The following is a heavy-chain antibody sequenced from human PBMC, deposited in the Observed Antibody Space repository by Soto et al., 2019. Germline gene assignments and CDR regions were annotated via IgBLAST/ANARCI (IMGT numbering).Heavy chain of an antibody. V-gene: IGHV2-5*02. CDR1: GFSLSATGVA. Sequence: QITLKESGPTLVKPTQTLTLTCTFSGFSLSATGVAVAWIRQPPGKALEWLAVIFWDDDRRYSPSLKSRLTITKDTSENQVVLTMTNLDAADTATYYCVHRSGYTYGSFDYWGQGTLVTVSS. CDR3: VHRSGYTYGSFDY. D-gene: IGHD5-18*01. J-gene: IGHJ4*02. CDR2: IFWDDDR.